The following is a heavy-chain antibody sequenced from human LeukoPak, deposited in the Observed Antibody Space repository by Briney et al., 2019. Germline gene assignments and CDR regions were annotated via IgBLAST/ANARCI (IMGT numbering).Heavy chain of an antibody. J-gene: IGHJ5*02. V-gene: IGHV1-2*02. D-gene: IGHD3-10*01. CDR3: ARGDKKENLSGPSGYFDP. CDR1: GYTFSAYH. CDR2: INPNSGGT. Sequence: ASVKVSCKASGYTFSAYHIHWVRQAPGQGLEWMGWINPNSGGTNFAPKFHGRVSMTRDTSLSTAYMELSSLRSDDTAVYYCARGDKKENLSGPSGYFDPWGQGSLVTVS.